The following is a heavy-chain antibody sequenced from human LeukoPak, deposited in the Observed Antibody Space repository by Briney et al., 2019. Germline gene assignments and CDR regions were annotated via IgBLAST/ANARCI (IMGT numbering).Heavy chain of an antibody. J-gene: IGHJ4*02. D-gene: IGHD3-3*01. V-gene: IGHV3-15*01. Sequence: GGSLRLSCAASGFTFSNAWMSWVRQAPGKGLEWVGHIKSKTDGGTTDYAAPVKGRFTISRDDSKNTLYLQMNSLKTEDTAVYYCTTGRFLWYWGQGTLVTVSS. CDR3: TTGRFLWY. CDR1: GFTFSNAW. CDR2: IKSKTDGGTT.